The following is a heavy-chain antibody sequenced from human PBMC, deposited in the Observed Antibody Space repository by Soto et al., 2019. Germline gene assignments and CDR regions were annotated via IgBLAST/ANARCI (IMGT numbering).Heavy chain of an antibody. J-gene: IGHJ6*02. CDR3: AREGVITSVGTSDYYYYGMDV. V-gene: IGHV6-1*01. CDR1: GDSVSSNHAT. Sequence: SQTLSLTCAISGDSVSSNHATWDWIRQSPSRGLEWLGRTYYRSKWYNDYAVSVKSRITINPDTSKNQFSLQLNSVTPEDTAVYYCAREGVITSVGTSDYYYYGMDVWGQGTTVTVSS. CDR2: TYYRSKWYN. D-gene: IGHD3-10*01.